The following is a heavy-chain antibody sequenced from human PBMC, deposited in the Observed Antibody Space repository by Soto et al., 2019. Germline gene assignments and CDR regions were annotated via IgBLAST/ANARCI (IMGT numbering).Heavy chain of an antibody. Sequence: GGSLRLSCAASGFTFSSYGMHWVRQAPGKGLEWVAVIWYDGSNKYYADSVKGRFTISRDNSKNTLYLQMNSLRAEDTAVYYCARVGLDYRDGYLDYWGQGTLVTVSS. J-gene: IGHJ4*02. CDR1: GFTFSSYG. V-gene: IGHV3-33*01. D-gene: IGHD3-10*01. CDR3: ARVGLDYRDGYLDY. CDR2: IWYDGSNK.